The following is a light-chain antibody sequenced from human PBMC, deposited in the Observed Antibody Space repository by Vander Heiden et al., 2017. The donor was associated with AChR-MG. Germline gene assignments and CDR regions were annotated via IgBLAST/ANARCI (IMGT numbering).Light chain of an antibody. CDR3: AAWDDSLNVL. V-gene: IGLV1-44*01. CDR1: SSNIRSNT. Sequence: QSVLTQPPSASGTPGQRVTISCSGSSSNIRSNTVNWYQQLPGTAPRLLIYNNNQRPSGVPDRFSGSKSGTSDSLAISGLQSEDEADYYCAAWDDSLNVLFGGGTKLTVL. J-gene: IGLJ2*01. CDR2: NNN.